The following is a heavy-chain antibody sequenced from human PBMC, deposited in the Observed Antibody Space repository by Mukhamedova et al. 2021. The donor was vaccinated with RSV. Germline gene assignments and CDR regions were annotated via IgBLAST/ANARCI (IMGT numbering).Heavy chain of an antibody. Sequence: GLEWIGSIYYSGSTYYNPSLKSRVTISVDTSKNQLSLKLSSVTAADTAVYYCARADSAVRLHYFDYWGQGTLVIVSS. J-gene: IGHJ4*02. V-gene: IGHV4-39*07. CDR3: ARADSAVRLHYFDY. D-gene: IGHD6-6*01. CDR2: IYYSGST.